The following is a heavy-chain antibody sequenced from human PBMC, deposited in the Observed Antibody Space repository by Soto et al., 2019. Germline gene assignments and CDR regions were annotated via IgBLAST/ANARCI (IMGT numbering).Heavy chain of an antibody. CDR1: GFTLSILA. CDR3: AKDASRTSGWYYFDY. Sequence: TGGSLRLSCAASGFTLSILAMGWVRQAPGKGLEWVSVIDYTGGTTYYTDSVKGRFIISRDNSKKMLYLQMNSLRAEDTAVYYCAKDASRTSGWYYFDYWGQGALVTVSS. V-gene: IGHV3-23*01. D-gene: IGHD6-19*01. J-gene: IGHJ4*02. CDR2: IDYTGGTT.